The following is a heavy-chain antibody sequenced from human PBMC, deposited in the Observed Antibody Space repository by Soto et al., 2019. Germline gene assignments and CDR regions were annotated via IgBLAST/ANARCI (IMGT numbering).Heavy chain of an antibody. J-gene: IGHJ4*02. Sequence: GGSLRLSCAASGFTLTSYWMSWVRQAPGKGLEWVANMNQDGSERYYVDSVKGRFTISRGNAKNSLYLQMNSLRPEDTAVYYCAREEYDYWNDYKRYFDYWGQGALVTVSS. CDR1: GFTLTSYW. D-gene: IGHD3-3*01. V-gene: IGHV3-7*01. CDR2: MNQDGSER. CDR3: AREEYDYWNDYKRYFDY.